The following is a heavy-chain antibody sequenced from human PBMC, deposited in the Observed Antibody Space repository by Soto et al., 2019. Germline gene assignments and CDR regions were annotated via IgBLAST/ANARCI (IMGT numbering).Heavy chain of an antibody. CDR1: GGSFSGYY. Sequence: SETLSLTCAVYGGSFSGYYWSWIRQPPGKGLEWIGEINHSGSTNYNPSLKSRVTISVDTSKNQFSLKLSSVTAADTAVYYCASRRGYSGYGPHYWGQGTLVTVSS. D-gene: IGHD5-12*01. V-gene: IGHV4-34*01. CDR2: INHSGST. CDR3: ASRRGYSGYGPHY. J-gene: IGHJ4*02.